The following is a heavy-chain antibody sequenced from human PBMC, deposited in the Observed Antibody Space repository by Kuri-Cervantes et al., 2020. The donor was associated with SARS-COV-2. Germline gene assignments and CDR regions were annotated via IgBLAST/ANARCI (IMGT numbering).Heavy chain of an antibody. CDR1: GISFDDFS. V-gene: IGHV3-9*01. D-gene: IGHD4-17*01. J-gene: IGHJ4*02. Sequence: GGSLRLSCAASGISFDDFSMHWVRQPPGKGLEWVSGITWNSGSISYAGSVQGRFALSRDNAKNSVYLQMNSLRAEDTAVYYCARDATPTGALDYWGQGTLVTVSS. CDR3: ARDATPTGALDY. CDR2: ITWNSGSI.